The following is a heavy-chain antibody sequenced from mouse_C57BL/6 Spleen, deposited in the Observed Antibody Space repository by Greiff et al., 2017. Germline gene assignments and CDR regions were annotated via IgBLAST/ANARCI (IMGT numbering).Heavy chain of an antibody. CDR1: GYAFSSSW. V-gene: IGHV1-82*01. Sequence: QVQLQQSGPELVKPGASVKISCKASGYAFSSSWMNWVKQRPGKGLEWIGRIYPGDGETNYNGKFKGKATLTADKSSSTAYMQLSSLTSEDSAVAYCARRGYGYDGFAYWGQGTLVTVSA. D-gene: IGHD2-2*01. J-gene: IGHJ3*01. CDR3: ARRGYGYDGFAY. CDR2: IYPGDGET.